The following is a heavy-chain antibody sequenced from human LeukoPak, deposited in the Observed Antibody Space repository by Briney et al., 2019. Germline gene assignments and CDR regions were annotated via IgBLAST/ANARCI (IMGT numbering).Heavy chain of an antibody. J-gene: IGHJ4*02. CDR3: ARVSWFGELFDY. CDR2: ISSSSSYI. V-gene: IGHV3-21*01. D-gene: IGHD3-10*01. Sequence: GGSLRLSCAASGFTFSSYSMNWVRQAPGKGLEWVSSISSSSSYIYCADSVKGRFTISRDNAKNSLYLQMNSLRAEDTAVYYCARVSWFGELFDYWGQGTLVTVSS. CDR1: GFTFSSYS.